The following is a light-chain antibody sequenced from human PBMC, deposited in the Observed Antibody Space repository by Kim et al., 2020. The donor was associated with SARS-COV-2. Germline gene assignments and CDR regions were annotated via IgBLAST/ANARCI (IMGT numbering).Light chain of an antibody. CDR3: QKYNAAPWT. CDR1: QGISNS. J-gene: IGKJ1*01. Sequence: ASVGDRVTITCRARQGISNSLAWYQQKPGNVPKVLIYDASAWQSGVPSRFSGSGSGTDFTLTISSLQPEDAATYYCQKYNAAPWTFGQGTKVEIK. V-gene: IGKV1-27*01. CDR2: DAS.